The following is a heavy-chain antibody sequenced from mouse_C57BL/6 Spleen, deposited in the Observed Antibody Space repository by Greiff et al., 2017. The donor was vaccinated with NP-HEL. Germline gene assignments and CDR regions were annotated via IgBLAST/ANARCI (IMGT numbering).Heavy chain of an antibody. D-gene: IGHD2-3*01. CDR1: GYTFTSYW. J-gene: IGHJ3*01. Sequence: QVQLQQPGAELVKPGASVKMSCKASGYTFTSYWITWVKQRPGQGLEWIGDIYPGSGSTNYNEKFKRKATLTVDTSSSTAYMQLSSLTSEDSAVYYCARSLYDGYWFAYWGQGTLVTVSA. V-gene: IGHV1-55*01. CDR3: ARSLYDGYWFAY. CDR2: IYPGSGST.